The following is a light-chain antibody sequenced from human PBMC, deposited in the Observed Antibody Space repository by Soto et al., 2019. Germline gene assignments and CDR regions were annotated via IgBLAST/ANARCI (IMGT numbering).Light chain of an antibody. CDR1: QSVSNTY. J-gene: IGKJ3*01. CDR2: DAS. Sequence: EIGLTQSPGTLSLSPGERATLSCRASQSVSNTYLAWYQQKPGQAPRLLIYDASSRATGIPDRFSGSGSGTDCTLTISRLEPEDFAVYYCQQYGRSPGLFTFGPGTKVDIK. CDR3: QQYGRSPGLFT. V-gene: IGKV3-20*01.